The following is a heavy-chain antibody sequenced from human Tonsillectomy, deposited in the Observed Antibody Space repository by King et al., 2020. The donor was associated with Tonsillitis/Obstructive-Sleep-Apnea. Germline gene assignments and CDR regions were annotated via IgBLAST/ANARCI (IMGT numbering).Heavy chain of an antibody. J-gene: IGHJ4*02. Sequence: QLQESGPGLVKPSETLSLTCTVSGGSISSYYWSWIRRPPGKGLEWIGYIYYSGSTNYNPSLKSRVTISVDTSKNQFSLKLSSVTAADTAVYYCASHIYDFWSGYYDYWGQGTLVTVSS. D-gene: IGHD3-3*01. CDR1: GGSISSYY. V-gene: IGHV4-59*01. CDR3: ASHIYDFWSGYYDY. CDR2: IYYSGST.